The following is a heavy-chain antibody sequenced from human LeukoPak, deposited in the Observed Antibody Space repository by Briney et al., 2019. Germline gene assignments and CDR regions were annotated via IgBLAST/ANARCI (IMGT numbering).Heavy chain of an antibody. CDR1: GYTXTDYY. CDR3: AREGDGYDSSGYWFDY. CDR2: INPNSGGT. J-gene: IGHJ4*02. Sequence: GASVKVSCKASGYTXTDYYMHWVRQAPGQGLEWMGWINPNSGGTNYAQRFQGRVTMTRDTSISTAYMELIRLRSDDTAVYYCAREGDGYDSSGYWFDYWGQGTLVTVSS. V-gene: IGHV1-2*02. D-gene: IGHD3-22*01.